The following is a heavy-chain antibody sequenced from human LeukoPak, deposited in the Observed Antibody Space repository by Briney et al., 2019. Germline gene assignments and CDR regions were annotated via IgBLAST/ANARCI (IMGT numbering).Heavy chain of an antibody. V-gene: IGHV4-39*07. CDR2: IYYSGST. CDR3: ARDRREMATIEYFDY. Sequence: SETLSLTCTVSGGSISSSSYYWGWIRQPPGKGLEWIGRIYYSGSTYYNPSLKSRVTISVDTSKNQFSLKLSSVTAADTAVYYCARDRREMATIEYFDYWGQGTLVTVSS. CDR1: GGSISSSSYY. D-gene: IGHD5-24*01. J-gene: IGHJ4*02.